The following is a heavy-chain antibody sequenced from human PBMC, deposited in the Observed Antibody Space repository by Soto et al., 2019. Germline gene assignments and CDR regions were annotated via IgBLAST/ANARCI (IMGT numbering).Heavy chain of an antibody. CDR3: ARERYSSSPTSRYSYGMDF. V-gene: IGHV1-69*13. Sequence: GASVKVSCKASGGTFSSYAISWVRQAPGQGLEWMGGIIPIFGTANYAQKFQGRVTITADESTSTAYMELSSLRSEDTAVYYCARERYSSSPTSRYSYGMDFWGQGITVTLSS. CDR1: GGTFSSYA. CDR2: IIPIFGTA. J-gene: IGHJ6*02. D-gene: IGHD6-6*01.